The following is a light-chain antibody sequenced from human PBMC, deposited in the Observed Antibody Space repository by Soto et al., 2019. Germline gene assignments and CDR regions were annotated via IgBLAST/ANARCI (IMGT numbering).Light chain of an antibody. J-gene: IGKJ1*01. V-gene: IGKV1-5*03. CDR1: QSISSW. CDR2: KAS. CDR3: QQFTSSPPWT. Sequence: DIQMTQSPSTLSASVGERVTITCRASQSISSWLAWYQQKPGKAPKLLIYKASSLESGVPSRFSGSGSGTEFTLTISSLQPDDFATYYCQQFTSSPPWTFGQGTKVEIK.